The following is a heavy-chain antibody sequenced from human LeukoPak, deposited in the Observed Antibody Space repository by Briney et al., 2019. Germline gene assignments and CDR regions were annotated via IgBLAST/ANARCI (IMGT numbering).Heavy chain of an antibody. J-gene: IGHJ4*02. Sequence: SETLSLTCAVYGGSFSGYYWSWTRQPPGKGLEWIGEINHSGSTNYNPSLKSRVTISVDTSKNQFSLKLSSVTAADTAVYYCARPRWKRCSRGFAFDYWGQATLLTVSS. V-gene: IGHV4-34*01. CDR1: GGSFSGYY. CDR3: ARPRWKRCSRGFAFDY. D-gene: IGHD1-1*01. CDR2: INHSGST.